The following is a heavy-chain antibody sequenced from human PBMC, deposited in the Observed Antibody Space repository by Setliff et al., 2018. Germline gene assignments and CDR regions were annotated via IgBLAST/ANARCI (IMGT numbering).Heavy chain of an antibody. CDR2: MYPEDSDT. CDR3: ARLEPLDVFDI. J-gene: IGHJ3*02. CDR1: GYDFKTYW. Sequence: GESLKISCKASGYDFKTYWIGWVRQMPGNGLEWMGIMYPEDSDTKYSPSFQGQVTISADKSISTASLQWRSLKAPDTAMYYCARLEPLDVFDIWGQGTMVTVSS. V-gene: IGHV5-51*01.